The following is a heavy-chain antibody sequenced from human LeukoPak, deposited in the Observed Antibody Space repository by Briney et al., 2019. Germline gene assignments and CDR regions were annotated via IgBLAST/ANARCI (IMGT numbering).Heavy chain of an antibody. D-gene: IGHD5-24*01. J-gene: IGHJ4*02. CDR1: GFTFSNYW. V-gene: IGHV3-74*01. CDR3: ARDGDAYNFDY. Sequence: GGSLRLSCAASGFTFSNYWMRWVRQAPVKGLVWVSRIKGDGSYTNYADSVKGRFTISRDNAKNTLYLQMNSLRAEDTAVYYCARDGDAYNFDYWGQGALVTVSS. CDR2: IKGDGSYT.